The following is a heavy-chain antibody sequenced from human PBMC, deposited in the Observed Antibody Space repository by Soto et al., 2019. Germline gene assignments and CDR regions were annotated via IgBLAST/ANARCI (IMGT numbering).Heavy chain of an antibody. CDR1: GFTSSSYV. Sequence: QVQLVESGGGVVQPGRSLRLSCEGSGFTSSSYVMHWVRQAPGKGLEWVALISFDGSKKNYADSVKGRFTISRDKSKNMMYLQMNSVRPEDTAVYYCARGVFYYDGSRGFSPDYWGQGTLVPVIS. CDR3: ARGVFYYDGSRGFSPDY. V-gene: IGHV3-30-3*01. CDR2: ISFDGSKK. J-gene: IGHJ4*02. D-gene: IGHD3-22*01.